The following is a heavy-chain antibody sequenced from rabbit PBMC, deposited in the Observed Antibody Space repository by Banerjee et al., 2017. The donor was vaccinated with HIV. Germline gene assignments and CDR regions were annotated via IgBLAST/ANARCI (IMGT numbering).Heavy chain of an antibody. D-gene: IGHD1-1*01. J-gene: IGHJ4*01. CDR1: GFSFSGRYY. V-gene: IGHV1S45*01. CDR2: IWPGTISYT. CDR3: ARDGYTTNSNACYM. Sequence: QEQLVESGGGLVQPEGSLTLTCTASGFSFSGRYYMCWVRQAPGKGLEWIACIWPGTISYTYYASWAKGRFTISKTSSTTVTLQMTSLTAADTATYFCARDGYTTNSNACYMWGPGTLVTVS.